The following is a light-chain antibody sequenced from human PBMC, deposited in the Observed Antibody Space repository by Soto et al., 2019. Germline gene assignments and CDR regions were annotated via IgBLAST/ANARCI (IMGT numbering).Light chain of an antibody. Sequence: QSALTPPASVSGSLGQSITISCTGTSSDVGTYKLVSWYQQHPGKAPQLVIFEDVERPSGVSNRFSGSKSGNTASLTISGLQTEDEADYYCCSYAGGTSVVFGGGTKLTVL. V-gene: IGLV2-23*01. CDR1: SSDVGTYKL. CDR2: EDV. J-gene: IGLJ2*01. CDR3: CSYAGGTSVV.